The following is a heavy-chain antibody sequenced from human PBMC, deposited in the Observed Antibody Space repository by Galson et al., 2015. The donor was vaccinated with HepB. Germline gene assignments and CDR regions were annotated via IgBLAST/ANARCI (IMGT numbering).Heavy chain of an antibody. CDR2: ISSSSSTI. Sequence: SLRLSCAASGFTFSSYSMNWVRQAPGKGLEWVSYISSSSSTIYYADSVKGRFTISRDNAKNSLYLQMNSLRDEDTAVYYCARNDERIAVAGTVDYWGQGTLVTVSSGSYKIGNAFDIWGQGTMVTVSS. CDR1: GFTFSSYS. V-gene: IGHV3-48*02. D-gene: IGHD6-19*01. J-gene: IGHJ3*02. CDR3: ARNDERIAVAGTVDYWGQGTLVTVSSGSYKIGNAFDI.